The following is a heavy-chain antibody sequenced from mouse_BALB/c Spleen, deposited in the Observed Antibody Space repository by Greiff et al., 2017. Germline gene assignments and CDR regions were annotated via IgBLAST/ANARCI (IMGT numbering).Heavy chain of an antibody. J-gene: IGHJ2*01. V-gene: IGHV3-6*02. D-gene: IGHD2-10*01. CDR3: ARRGAYYGNYFDY. CDR2: ISYDGSN. CDR1: GYSITSGYY. Sequence: ESGPGLVKPSQSLSLTCSVTGYSITSGYYWNWIRQFPGNKLEWMGYISYDGSNNYNPSLKNRISITRDTSKNQFFLKLNSVTTEDTATYYCARRGAYYGNYFDYWGQGTTLTVSS.